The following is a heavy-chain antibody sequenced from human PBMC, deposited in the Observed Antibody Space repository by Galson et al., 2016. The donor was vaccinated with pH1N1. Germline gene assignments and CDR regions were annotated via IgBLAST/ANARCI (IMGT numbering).Heavy chain of an antibody. Sequence: SVKVSCKAPRGAFITHTISWVRQAPGQGLEWMGGISPFFGTPNYAQKFQGRGTITADESTRTAYMQLSSLRSEDTALYYCASSYSGSDRRFYSGMDGWGQETVFIVSS. CDR2: ISPFFGTP. CDR3: ASSYSGSDRRFYSGMDG. V-gene: IGHV1-69*13. CDR1: RGAFITHT. J-gene: IGHJ6*02. D-gene: IGHD5-12*01.